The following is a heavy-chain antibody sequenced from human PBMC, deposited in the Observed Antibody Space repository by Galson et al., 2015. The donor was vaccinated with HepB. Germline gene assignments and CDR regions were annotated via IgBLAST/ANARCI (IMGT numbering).Heavy chain of an antibody. CDR1: GFTFSSYS. CDR3: ARRSAITMIVVGGAFDI. Sequence: SLRLSCAGSGFTFSSYSMNWVRQAPGKGLEWVSYISSSSSTIYYADSVKGRFTISRDNAKNSLYLQMNSLRAEDTAVYYCARRSAITMIVVGGAFDIWGQGTMVTVSS. D-gene: IGHD3-22*01. CDR2: ISSSSSTI. V-gene: IGHV3-48*04. J-gene: IGHJ3*02.